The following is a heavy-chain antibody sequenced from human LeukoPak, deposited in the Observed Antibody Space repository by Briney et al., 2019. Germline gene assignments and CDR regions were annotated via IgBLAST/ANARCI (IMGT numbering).Heavy chain of an antibody. V-gene: IGHV1-46*01. D-gene: IGHD2-2*01. CDR3: AREDGCSSTSCYEAFDI. CDR1: GYTFTSYY. J-gene: IGHJ3*02. Sequence: ASVKASCKASGYTFTSYYMHWVRQAPGQGLEWMGIINPSGGSTSYAQKFQGRVTMTRDTSTSTVYMELSSLRSEDTAVYYCAREDGCSSTSCYEAFDIWGQGTMVTVSS. CDR2: INPSGGST.